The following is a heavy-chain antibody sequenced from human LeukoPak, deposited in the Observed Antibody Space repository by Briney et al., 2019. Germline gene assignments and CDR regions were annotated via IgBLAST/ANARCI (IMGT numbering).Heavy chain of an antibody. J-gene: IGHJ4*02. CDR3: ARDLENDFTLDY. Sequence: ASVKVSCKASGYTFTSYYMHWVRQAPGQGLEWMGIINPSGAGTSYAQKFLGRVTMTRDTSTSTVYMELSSLRFEDTAVYYCARDLENDFTLDYWGQGTLVTVSP. CDR2: INPSGAGT. D-gene: IGHD3-3*01. CDR1: GYTFTSYY. V-gene: IGHV1-46*01.